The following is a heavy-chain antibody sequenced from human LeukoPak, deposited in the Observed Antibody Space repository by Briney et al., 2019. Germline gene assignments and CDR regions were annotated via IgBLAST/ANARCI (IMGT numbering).Heavy chain of an antibody. Sequence: GGSLRLSCAASGFTFSNYWMDWVRQAPGKGLEWVANIRPDGSEKNHVDSVKGRFTISRDNAKNALYLQMNSLTAGDTAVYYCARHLHYQTFDIWGQGTMVSVSS. CDR3: ARHLHYQTFDI. V-gene: IGHV3-7*01. CDR2: IRPDGSEK. CDR1: GFTFSNYW. J-gene: IGHJ3*02. D-gene: IGHD3-10*01.